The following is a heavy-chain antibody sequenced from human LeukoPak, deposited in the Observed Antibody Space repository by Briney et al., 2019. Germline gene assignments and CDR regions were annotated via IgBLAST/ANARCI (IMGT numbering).Heavy chain of an antibody. CDR3: ARDWTGSSFDH. CDR2: IWYDGSKS. CDR1: GFTFSSYG. V-gene: IGHV3-33*01. D-gene: IGHD3/OR15-3a*01. Sequence: PGRSLRLSCAVSGFTFSSYGMVWVRQAPGKGLEWVAFIWYDGSKSYYADSVKGRFTISRDNSKSSLYLQMNSLRAEDTAVYYCARDWTGSSFDHWGQGTLVTVSS. J-gene: IGHJ4*02.